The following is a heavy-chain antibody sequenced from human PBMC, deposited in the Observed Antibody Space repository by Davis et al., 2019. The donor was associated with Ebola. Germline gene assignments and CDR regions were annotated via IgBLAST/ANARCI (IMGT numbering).Heavy chain of an antibody. CDR2: IFYIGTT. CDR3: ARHTAPIYGIDV. Sequence: MPSETLSLTCSVSGGSTRDYYWNWLRPTPGKGLEWIRHIFYIGTTQYSPSLKNRVTISVDTSKKQFSLRVTSVTAADTAVYYCARHTAPIYGIDVWGQGTTVTVSS. D-gene: IGHD5-18*01. J-gene: IGHJ6*02. V-gene: IGHV4-59*08. CDR1: GGSTRDYY.